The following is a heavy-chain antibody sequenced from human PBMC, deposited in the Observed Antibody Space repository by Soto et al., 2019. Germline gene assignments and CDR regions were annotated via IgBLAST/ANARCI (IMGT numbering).Heavy chain of an antibody. CDR1: GYTFTSYG. D-gene: IGHD5-18*01. V-gene: IGHV1-18*04. J-gene: IGHJ5*02. CDR3: ARDRHTAMVSINWFDP. CDR2: ISAYNGNT. Sequence: ASVKVSCKASGYTFTSYGISWVRQARGQGLEWMGWISAYNGNTNYAQKLQGRVTMTTDTSTSTAYMELRSLRSDDTAVYYCARDRHTAMVSINWFDPWGQGTLVTVSS.